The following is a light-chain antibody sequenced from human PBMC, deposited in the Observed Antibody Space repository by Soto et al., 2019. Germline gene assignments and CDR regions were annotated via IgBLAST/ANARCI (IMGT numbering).Light chain of an antibody. CDR2: EVS. CDR3: SSYTSSSTLYV. CDR1: SSDVGGYNY. Sequence: TYPAPRSRSPGQSITISCTKTSSDVGGYNYVSWYQQHPGKAPKLMIYEVSNRPSGVSNRFSGSKSGNTASLTISGLQAEDEADYYCSSYTSSSTLYVFGTGTKVTVL. J-gene: IGLJ1*01. V-gene: IGLV2-14*01.